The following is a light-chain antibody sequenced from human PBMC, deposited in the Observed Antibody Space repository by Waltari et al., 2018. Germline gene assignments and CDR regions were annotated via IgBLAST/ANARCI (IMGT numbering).Light chain of an antibody. CDR2: DVS. V-gene: IGLV2-14*01. CDR1: SNDVAGYNS. J-gene: IGLJ2*01. Sequence: QSALPQPASVSGSPGQSVTIFCAGTSNDVAGYNSVPWYQEDPGQAPRVIIYDVSDRPSGVSDRFSGSKSGNTASLTISGLQAEDEADYYCSSQSSNDVVLFGGGTKLTVL. CDR3: SSQSSNDVVL.